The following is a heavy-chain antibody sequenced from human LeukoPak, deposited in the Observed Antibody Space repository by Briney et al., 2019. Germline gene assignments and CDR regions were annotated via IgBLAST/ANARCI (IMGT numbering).Heavy chain of an antibody. CDR2: ISGYNGNT. J-gene: IGHJ4*02. V-gene: IGHV1-18*01. Sequence: SVKVSCKASGYTFSHYGVTWVRQAPGQGLEWMGWISGYNGNTNYAQNLQGRVTMTTDTSTNTAYMELRSLRYDDTAVYYCARDPVEGHYFDYWGQGTLVTVSS. D-gene: IGHD5-24*01. CDR3: ARDPVEGHYFDY. CDR1: GYTFSHYG.